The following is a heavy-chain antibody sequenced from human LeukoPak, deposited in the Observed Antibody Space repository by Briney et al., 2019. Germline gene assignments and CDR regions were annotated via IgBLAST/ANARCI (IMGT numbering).Heavy chain of an antibody. J-gene: IGHJ6*03. CDR2: ISGSGGST. CDR3: AKDPRPQWLAGYYYYYMDV. Sequence: GGSLRLSCAASGFTFSSYAMSWVRQAPGKGLEWVSAISGSGGSTYYADSVKGRFTISRDNSKNTLYLQMNSLRAEDTAVYYCAKDPRPQWLAGYYYYYMDVWGKGTTVTISS. D-gene: IGHD6-19*01. V-gene: IGHV3-23*01. CDR1: GFTFSSYA.